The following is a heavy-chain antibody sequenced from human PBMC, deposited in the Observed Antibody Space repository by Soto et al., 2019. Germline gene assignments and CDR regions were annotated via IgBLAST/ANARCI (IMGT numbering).Heavy chain of an antibody. CDR3: ARAFRYGDYPNDY. CDR2: IIPILGIA. J-gene: IGHJ4*02. CDR1: GGTFSSYT. Sequence: QVQLVQSGAEVQKPGSSVKVSCKASGGTFSSYTISWVRQAPGQGLEWMGRIIPILGIANYAQKFQGRVTITADKSTSTAYMELSSLRSEDTAVYYCARAFRYGDYPNDYWGQGTLVTVS. V-gene: IGHV1-69*02. D-gene: IGHD4-17*01.